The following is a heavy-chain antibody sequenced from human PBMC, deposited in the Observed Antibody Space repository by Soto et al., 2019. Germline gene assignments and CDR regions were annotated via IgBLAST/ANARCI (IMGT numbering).Heavy chain of an antibody. Sequence: SQTLSLTCAISGDSVSSNSAAWNWIRQSPSRGLEWLGRTYYRSKWYNDYAVSVKSRITINPDTSKNQFSLQLNSVTPEDTAVYYCAMGSLSSKYYDFWSGYHNYYYGMDVWGQGTTVTVSS. V-gene: IGHV6-1*01. CDR1: GDSVSSNSAA. J-gene: IGHJ6*02. CDR2: TYYRSKWYN. CDR3: AMGSLSSKYYDFWSGYHNYYYGMDV. D-gene: IGHD3-3*01.